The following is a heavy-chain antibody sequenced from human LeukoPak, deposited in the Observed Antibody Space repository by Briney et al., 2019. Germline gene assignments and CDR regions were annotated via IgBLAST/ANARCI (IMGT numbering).Heavy chain of an antibody. CDR2: IIPILGIA. V-gene: IGHV1-69*04. CDR3: ARSGYQLPSGVYFDY. J-gene: IGHJ4*02. CDR1: GGTFSSYA. D-gene: IGHD2-2*01. Sequence: GASVKVSCKASGGTFSSYAIIWVRQAPGQGLEWMGRIIPILGIANYAQKFQGRVTITADKSTSTAYMELSSLRSEDTAVYYCARSGYQLPSGVYFDYWGQGTLVTVSS.